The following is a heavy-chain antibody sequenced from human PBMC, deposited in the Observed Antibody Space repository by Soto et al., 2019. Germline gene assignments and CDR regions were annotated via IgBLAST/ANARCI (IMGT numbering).Heavy chain of an antibody. CDR3: ARSSGGNFGIIIEGTNWFAP. V-gene: IGHV1-46*01. CDR1: RETFTSNY. D-gene: IGHD1-26*01. J-gene: IGHJ5*02. CDR2: INPHGGST. Sequence: ASVKVSCKAPRETFTSNYINWVRQAPGQGLEWMGVINPHGGSTAYAQKFKGRVTLTRDTSASTVYMEVSSLTSEDTAMYYCARSSGGNFGIIIEGTNWFAPWGQGTLVTVSS.